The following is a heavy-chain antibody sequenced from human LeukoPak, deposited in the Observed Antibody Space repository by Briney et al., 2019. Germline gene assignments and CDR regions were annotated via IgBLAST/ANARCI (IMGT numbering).Heavy chain of an antibody. V-gene: IGHV3-23*01. CDR3: VKPLLSASGSYRDAFDL. J-gene: IGHJ3*01. CDR1: GFTFGDYA. CDR2: FSAYGGST. Sequence: TGGSLRLSCTASGFTFGDYAMSWVRQAPGKGLEWVSAFSAYGGSTYYADSVRGRFTMYRDNSKNTLSLQMNSLRGEDTAMYFCVKPLLSASGSYRDAFDLWGRGTMVTVSS. D-gene: IGHD3-10*01.